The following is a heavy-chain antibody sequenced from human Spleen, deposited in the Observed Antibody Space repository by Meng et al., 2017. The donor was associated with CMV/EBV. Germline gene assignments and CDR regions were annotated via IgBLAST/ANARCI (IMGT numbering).Heavy chain of an antibody. V-gene: IGHV1-2*02. CDR3: ARDVSRPGLYIGYFSS. J-gene: IGHJ5*02. Sequence: YIFSDYYISWVRQAPGQGLEWMAWINPNTGTPDYAQKFRGRVTVTRDTSITTAYMELTRLTSDDTAVYYCARDVSRPGLYIGYFSSWGQGTLVTVSS. CDR1: YIFSDYY. CDR2: INPNTGTP. D-gene: IGHD3-22*01.